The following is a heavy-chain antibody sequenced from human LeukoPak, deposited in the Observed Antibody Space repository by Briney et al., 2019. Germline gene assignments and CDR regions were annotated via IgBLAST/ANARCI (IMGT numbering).Heavy chain of an antibody. D-gene: IGHD3-10*01. CDR2: IKQDGTEK. Sequence: GESLRLSCAASGFTFTTYWMGWVRQAPGKGLEWVANIKQDGTEKYYVDSVKGRFTISRDNAKNSLYLQMNSLRVEDTAVYYCAKLAKYFYGSETYYFFEHWGQGTPVTASS. V-gene: IGHV3-7*01. CDR1: GFTFTTYW. J-gene: IGHJ4*02. CDR3: AKLAKYFYGSETYYFFEH.